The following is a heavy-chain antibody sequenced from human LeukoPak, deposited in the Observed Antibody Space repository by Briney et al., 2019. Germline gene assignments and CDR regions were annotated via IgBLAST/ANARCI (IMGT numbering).Heavy chain of an antibody. J-gene: IGHJ4*02. D-gene: IGHD4-17*01. CDR1: GSTFSSYE. Sequence: GGSLRLSCAASGSTFSSYEMNWVRQAPGKGLEWVSSISSSSSYIYYADSVKGRFTISRDNAKNSLYLQMNSLRAEDTAVYYCASEYGDYRAGWGQGTLVTVSS. V-gene: IGHV3-21*01. CDR2: ISSSSSYI. CDR3: ASEYGDYRAG.